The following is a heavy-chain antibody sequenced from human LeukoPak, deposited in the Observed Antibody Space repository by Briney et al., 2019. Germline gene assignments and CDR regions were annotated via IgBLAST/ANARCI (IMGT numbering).Heavy chain of an antibody. CDR3: AREGYYDSGSPPSFYFDY. Sequence: GGSLRLSCAASGFTFSDYYMSWIRQAPGKGLEWVSYISSSGSTIYYADSVKGRFTISRDTSRNTLYLQMNSLRADDTAVYFCAREGYYDSGSPPSFYFDYWGQGTLVTVSS. CDR2: ISSSGSTI. V-gene: IGHV3-11*04. CDR1: GFTFSDYY. J-gene: IGHJ4*02. D-gene: IGHD3-10*01.